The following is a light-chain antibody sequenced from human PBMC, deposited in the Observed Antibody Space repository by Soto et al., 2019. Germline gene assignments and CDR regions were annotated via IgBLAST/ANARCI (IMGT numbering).Light chain of an antibody. V-gene: IGLV1-51*01. CDR3: GSWDSSLSPYV. CDR2: DDN. J-gene: IGLJ1*01. Sequence: QSVLTQPPSVSAAPGQKVTISCSGSSSNIGGNSVSWYQQLPGTAPKLLIYDDNKRPSGIPDRFSGSKSGTSATLGITGFQTGDEADYYCGSWDSSLSPYVLGNGTKVNAL. CDR1: SSNIGGNS.